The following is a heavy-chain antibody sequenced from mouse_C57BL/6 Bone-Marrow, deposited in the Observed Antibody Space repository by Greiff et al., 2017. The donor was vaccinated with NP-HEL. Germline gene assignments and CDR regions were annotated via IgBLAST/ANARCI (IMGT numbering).Heavy chain of an antibody. J-gene: IGHJ3*01. CDR3: ARSEGFAY. Sequence: QLQQPGAALVMPGASVKLSCQASGYTFTSYWIHWVTQRPGQGLEWTGEIDPFDSYTNYNQKFKGKSTLAVDKTSSTAYMRHSSLTAEDTAVYYCARSEGFAYWGQGTLVTVSA. CDR1: GYTFTSYW. CDR2: IDPFDSYT. V-gene: IGHV1-69*01.